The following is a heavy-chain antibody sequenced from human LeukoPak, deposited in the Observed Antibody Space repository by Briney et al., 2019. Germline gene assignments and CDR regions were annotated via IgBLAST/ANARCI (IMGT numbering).Heavy chain of an antibody. Sequence: PSETLSLTCTVSGGSISGHYWSWIRQSPGEGLEWIGSRYDSGSTKYNPSLKSRLTISVDTSKTQFSLNLNSVTAADTAVYYCARGYGPVDVWGQGTTVTVSS. J-gene: IGHJ6*02. CDR1: GGSISGHY. CDR3: ARGYGPVDV. V-gene: IGHV4-59*11. CDR2: RYDSGST. D-gene: IGHD3-10*01.